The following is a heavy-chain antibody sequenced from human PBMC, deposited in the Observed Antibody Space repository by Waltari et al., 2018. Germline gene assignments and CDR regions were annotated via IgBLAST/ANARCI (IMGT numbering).Heavy chain of an antibody. Sequence: QVQLQESGPGLVKPSGTLSLTCAVSGGSISSSNWWSWVRQPPGTGLEWIGEIYHSGSTNYNPSLKSRVTISVDKSKNQFSLKLSSVTAADTAVYYCARVGSGANHSKNRMVGYFDYWGQGTLVTVSS. V-gene: IGHV4-4*02. CDR1: GGSISSSNW. CDR2: IYHSGST. J-gene: IGHJ4*02. D-gene: IGHD1-26*01. CDR3: ARVGSGANHSKNRMVGYFDY.